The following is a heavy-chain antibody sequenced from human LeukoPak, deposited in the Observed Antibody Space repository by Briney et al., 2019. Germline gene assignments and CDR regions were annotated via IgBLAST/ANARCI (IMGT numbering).Heavy chain of an antibody. D-gene: IGHD4-23*01. Sequence: SETLSLTCTVSGGSINGYYWNWIRQPPGRGLEWIGYIDKSGSTNYNSSLKSRVTISVDTPTHQFSLKLTSVTAADTAVYYCARHTSYGGNSAFGDWGQGTLVPVSS. CDR3: ARHTSYGGNSAFGD. J-gene: IGHJ4*02. CDR1: GGSINGYY. CDR2: IDKSGST. V-gene: IGHV4-59*08.